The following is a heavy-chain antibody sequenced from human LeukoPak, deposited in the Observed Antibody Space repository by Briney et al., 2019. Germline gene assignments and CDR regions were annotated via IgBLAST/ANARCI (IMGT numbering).Heavy chain of an antibody. CDR1: GDSISSGDHY. CDR3: AHRGFPLWFGELFSGAFDI. J-gene: IGHJ3*02. CDR2: IYWDDDK. V-gene: IGHV2-5*08. Sequence: TMSLTSTVSGDSISSGDHYWTWIRQSPGKGLEWLALIYWDDDKRYSPSLKSRLTITKDTSKNQVVLTMTNMDPVDTATYYCAHRGFPLWFGELFSGAFDIWGQGTMVTVSS. D-gene: IGHD3-10*01.